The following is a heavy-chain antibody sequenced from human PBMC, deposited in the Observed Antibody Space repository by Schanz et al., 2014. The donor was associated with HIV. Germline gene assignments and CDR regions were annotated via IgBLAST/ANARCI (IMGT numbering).Heavy chain of an antibody. CDR2: ISHSGNT. CDR3: AKSGGDASYYYVSGSYSTGWLDP. Sequence: QVHLQQWGAGLLKPSETLSLTCAVYGASFSESYWSWIRQPPGKGLEWIGEISHSGNTNYNPILKSRVTISVTTAKNHFSRKVAPVTAADTAVYYCAKSGGDASYYYVSGSYSTGWLDPWGQGTLVTVSS. J-gene: IGHJ5*02. CDR1: GASFSESY. V-gene: IGHV4-34*01. D-gene: IGHD3-10*01.